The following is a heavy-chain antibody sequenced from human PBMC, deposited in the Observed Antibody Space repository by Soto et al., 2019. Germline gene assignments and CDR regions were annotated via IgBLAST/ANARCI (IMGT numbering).Heavy chain of an antibody. CDR3: AKKGALWFGGDYGMDV. CDR1: GFTFSSYG. D-gene: IGHD3-10*01. CDR2: ISYDGSNK. V-gene: IGHV3-30*18. Sequence: GGSLRLSCAASGFTFSSYGMHWVRQAPGKGLEWVAVISYDGSNKYYADSVKGRFTISRDNSKNTLYLQMNSLRAEDTAVYYCAKKGALWFGGDYGMDVWGQGTTVTVSS. J-gene: IGHJ6*02.